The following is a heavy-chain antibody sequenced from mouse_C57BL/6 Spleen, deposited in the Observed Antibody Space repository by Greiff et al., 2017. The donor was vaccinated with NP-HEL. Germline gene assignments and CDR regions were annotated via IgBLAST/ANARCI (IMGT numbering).Heavy chain of an antibody. V-gene: IGHV1-19*01. CDR3: AMRYGYYFDY. D-gene: IGHD2-2*01. Sequence: EVQLQQSGPVLVKPGASVKMSCKASGYTFTDYYMNWVKQSHGKSLEWIGVINPYNGGTSYNQKFTGKATLTVDKSSSTAYMELNSLTSEDSAVYYCAMRYGYYFDYWGQSTTLTVSS. CDR2: INPYNGGT. J-gene: IGHJ2*01. CDR1: GYTFTDYY.